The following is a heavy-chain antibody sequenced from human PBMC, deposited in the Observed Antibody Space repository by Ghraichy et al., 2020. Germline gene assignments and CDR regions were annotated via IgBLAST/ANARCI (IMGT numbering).Heavy chain of an antibody. D-gene: IGHD2-21*02. CDR1: KFSFSSHW. Sequence: GGSLRLSCAASKFSFSSHWMTWIRQAPGKGLEWLANINEYGTEQYYAGSVRGRFTISRDNAKNTLYLQMHSLRAGDTAVYFCARRLGDCYTAVCAFDLWGQGTMVTVSS. CDR3: ARRLGDCYTAVCAFDL. CDR2: INEYGTEQ. V-gene: IGHV3-7*01. J-gene: IGHJ3*01.